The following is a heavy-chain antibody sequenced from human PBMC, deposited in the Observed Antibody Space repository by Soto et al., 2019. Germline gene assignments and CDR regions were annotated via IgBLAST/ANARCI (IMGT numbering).Heavy chain of an antibody. CDR3: ARPLMWRSSSWHGPFDY. Sequence: SETLSLTCTVSGGSISSGGYYWSWIRQHPGKGLEWIGYIYYSGSTYYNPSLKSRVTISVDTSKNQFSLKLSSVTAADTAVYYCARPLMWRSSSWHGPFDYWGQGTLVTVSS. D-gene: IGHD6-13*01. J-gene: IGHJ4*02. CDR1: GGSISSGGYY. V-gene: IGHV4-31*03. CDR2: IYYSGST.